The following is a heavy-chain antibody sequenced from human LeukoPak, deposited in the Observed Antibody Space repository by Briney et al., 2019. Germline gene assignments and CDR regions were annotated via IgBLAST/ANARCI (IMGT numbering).Heavy chain of an antibody. J-gene: IGHJ6*03. V-gene: IGHV4-39*01. Sequence: PSETLSLTCTVSGGSISSSSYYWGWIRQPPGKGLEWIGSIYYSGSTYYNPSLKSRVTISVDTSKNQFSLKLSSVTAADTAVYYCARRAVQGAIPHYYYYYMDVWGKGTTVTVSS. CDR3: ARRAVQGAIPHYYYYYMDV. CDR1: GGSISSSSYY. D-gene: IGHD3-10*01. CDR2: IYYSGST.